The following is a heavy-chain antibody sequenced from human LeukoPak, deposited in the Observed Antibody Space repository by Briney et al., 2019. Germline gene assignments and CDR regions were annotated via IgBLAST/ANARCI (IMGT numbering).Heavy chain of an antibody. Sequence: ASVKVSCKVSGYTLTELSMHWVRQAPGKGLEWMGGFDPEDGETIYAQKFQGRVTMTEDTSTDTAYMELSSLRSEDTAVYYCARTHPDSSGYYYYSGGAFDIWGQGTMVTVSS. D-gene: IGHD3-22*01. CDR2: FDPEDGET. CDR1: GYTLTELS. V-gene: IGHV1-24*01. CDR3: ARTHPDSSGYYYYSGGAFDI. J-gene: IGHJ3*02.